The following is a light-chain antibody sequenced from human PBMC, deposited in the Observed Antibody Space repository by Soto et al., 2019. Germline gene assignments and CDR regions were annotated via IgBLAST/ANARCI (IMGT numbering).Light chain of an antibody. J-gene: IGKJ1*01. CDR1: QSVSSSY. V-gene: IGKV3-20*01. CDR2: GAS. Sequence: EIVLTQSPGTLSLSPGERATLSCRASQSVSSSYLAWYQQKPGQAPRLLIYGASSRATGIPDRFSGSGSGTEFTLTISRLEPEDFAVYYCQQYGSSPRKFGQGTKVDIK. CDR3: QQYGSSPRK.